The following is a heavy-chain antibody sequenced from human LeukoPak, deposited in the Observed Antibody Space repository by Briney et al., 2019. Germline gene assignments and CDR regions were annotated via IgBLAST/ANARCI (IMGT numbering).Heavy chain of an antibody. CDR1: GFTVSSNY. CDR2: IYSDETT. V-gene: IGHV3-66*01. Sequence: GGSLRLSCAASGFTVSSNYMGWVRRAPGKGLEWVSLIYSDETTYYADSAKGRFTISRDNSKNTLFLQMNSLRAEDTAVYYCVRYFPYSYYYGMDVWGQGTTVTVSS. D-gene: IGHD3-9*01. J-gene: IGHJ6*02. CDR3: VRYFPYSYYYGMDV.